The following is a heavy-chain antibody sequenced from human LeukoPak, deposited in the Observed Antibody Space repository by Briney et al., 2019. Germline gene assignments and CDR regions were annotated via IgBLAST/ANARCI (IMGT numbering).Heavy chain of an antibody. CDR3: ARATVTTRWFDP. D-gene: IGHD4-11*01. CDR2: IYYSGST. Sequence: SETLSLTCTVSGGSISSGGYYWSWIRQHPGKGLEWIGYIYYSGSTYYNPSLTSRVTISVDTSKNQFSLKLSSVTAADTAVYYCARATVTTRWFDPWGQGTLVTVSS. CDR1: GGSISSGGYY. J-gene: IGHJ5*02. V-gene: IGHV4-31*03.